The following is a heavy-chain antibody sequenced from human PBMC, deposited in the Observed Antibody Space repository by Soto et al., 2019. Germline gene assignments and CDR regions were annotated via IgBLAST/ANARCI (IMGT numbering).Heavy chain of an antibody. CDR1: GYTFTSYY. CDR2: INPSGGST. Sequence: ASVKVSCKASGYTFTSYYMHWVRQAPGQGLEWMGIINPSGGSTSYAQKFQGRVTITKDTSKNQVVLTMTNMDPVDTATYYCAHRLVAGADYYGMDVWGQGTTVTVSS. V-gene: IGHV1-46*01. CDR3: AHRLVAGADYYGMDV. J-gene: IGHJ6*02. D-gene: IGHD2-8*02.